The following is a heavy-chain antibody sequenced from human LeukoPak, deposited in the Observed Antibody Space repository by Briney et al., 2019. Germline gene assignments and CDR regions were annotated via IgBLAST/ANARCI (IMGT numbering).Heavy chain of an antibody. V-gene: IGHV3-30*18. Sequence: AGRSLRLSCAASGFTFSSYAMHWVRQAPGKGLEWVALISYDGSNKYYADSVKGRFTISRDNSKNTLYLQMNSLRAEDTAVYYCVKDPNFYYCMDVWGKGTTVTISS. CDR1: GFTFSSYA. CDR2: ISYDGSNK. CDR3: VKDPNFYYCMDV. J-gene: IGHJ6*03.